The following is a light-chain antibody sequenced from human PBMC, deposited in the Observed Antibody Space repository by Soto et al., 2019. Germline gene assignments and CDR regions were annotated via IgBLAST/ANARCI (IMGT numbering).Light chain of an antibody. Sequence: DIVMTQSPDSLAVSLGERATINCKSSQSVLYTSNNKNYLAWFQQKPGQPPNLLIYWASTRESGVPDRFSGSGSGTDFTLTISILQAEDVAVYYCQHYYTAPYTFGQGTKLEIK. CDR3: QHYYTAPYT. J-gene: IGKJ2*01. CDR2: WAS. V-gene: IGKV4-1*01. CDR1: QSVLYTSNNKNY.